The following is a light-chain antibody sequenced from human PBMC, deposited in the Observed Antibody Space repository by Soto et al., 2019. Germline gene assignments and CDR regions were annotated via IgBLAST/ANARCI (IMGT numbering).Light chain of an antibody. J-gene: IGKJ1*01. CDR1: QSLVHRDGIGY. CDR2: GAS. V-gene: IGKV2-30*02. CDR3: QHSGDFRWT. Sequence: DVVITQSPLSLPFTLAHPASISCGSNQSLVHRDGIGYFSWFQQRPGRSPRRLIYGASSRATGIPDRFSGRGFGTDFTLTISRLEPEDFAVYYCQHSGDFRWTFGQGTKVDI.